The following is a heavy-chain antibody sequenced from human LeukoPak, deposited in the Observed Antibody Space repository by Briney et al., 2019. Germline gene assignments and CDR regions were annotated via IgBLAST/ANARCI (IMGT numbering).Heavy chain of an antibody. CDR3: AKAAGYHYGSSSFLFDY. V-gene: IGHV3-9*03. CDR2: ISWNSGSI. D-gene: IGHD6-6*01. Sequence: SLRLSWSSSGFPFGGFAIAWVRPAPGKGLEWGPGISWNSGSIGYADSVKGRFTISRDNAKNSLYLQMNSLRAEDMALYYCAKAAGYHYGSSSFLFDYWGQGTLVTVSS. CDR1: GFPFGGFA. J-gene: IGHJ4*02.